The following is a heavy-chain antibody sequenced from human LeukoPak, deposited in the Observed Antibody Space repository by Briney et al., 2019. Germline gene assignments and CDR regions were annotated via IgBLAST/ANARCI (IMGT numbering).Heavy chain of an antibody. CDR3: ARAFEGGFDP. V-gene: IGHV1-2*02. CDR1: GYIFIGYY. J-gene: IGHJ5*02. Sequence: ASVKVSCKASGYIFIGYYMHWVRQAPGQGLEWMGRINPNGGGTNYAQKFQGRVTTTRDTSISTAYMELSRLRFDDTAVYYCARAFEGGFDPWGQGTLVTVSS. CDR2: INPNGGGT.